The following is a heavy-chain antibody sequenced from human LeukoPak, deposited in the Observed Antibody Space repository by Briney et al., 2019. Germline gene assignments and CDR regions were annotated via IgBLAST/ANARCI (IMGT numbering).Heavy chain of an antibody. CDR2: IFYSGDT. CDR1: RGSVRSYY. CDR3: ARAGGSGSPGYFDF. J-gene: IGHJ4*02. Sequence: SETLSLTCTVSRGSVRSYYWSWIRQPPGKGLGWIGYIFYSGDTNYNPSLKSRVTISVDTSQNQLFLRLSSVTAADTAVYYCARAGGSGSPGYFDFWGQGTLVTVSS. V-gene: IGHV4-59*02. D-gene: IGHD3-10*01.